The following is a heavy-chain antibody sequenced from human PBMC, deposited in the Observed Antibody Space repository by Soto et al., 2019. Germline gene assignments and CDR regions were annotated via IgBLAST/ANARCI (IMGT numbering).Heavy chain of an antibody. D-gene: IGHD2-15*01. CDR3: AREPQQPLGYCSGGRWYKTTSWFDP. V-gene: IGHV4-59*01. J-gene: IGHJ5*02. CDR1: GGSISSYY. Sequence: SETLSLTCTVSGGSISSYYWSWIRQPPGRGLEWIGYIYYSGSTNYNPSLKSRVTISVDTSKNQFSLKLSSVTAADTAVYYCAREPQQPLGYCSGGRWYKTTSWFDPWGQGTLVTVSS. CDR2: IYYSGST.